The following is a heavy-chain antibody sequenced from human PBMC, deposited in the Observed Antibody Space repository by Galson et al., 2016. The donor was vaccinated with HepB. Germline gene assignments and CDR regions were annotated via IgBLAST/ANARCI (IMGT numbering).Heavy chain of an antibody. Sequence: SLRLSCAASGLSVSRNFMGWVRQAPGKGLEWVSIIYTGGTTHYVDSVKGRFTISRDNSKNTLFLQMTGLRAEDTAVYYCARGEMATLEDYFDLWGQGTLVTVSS. CDR2: IYTGGTT. J-gene: IGHJ4*02. V-gene: IGHV3-53*01. CDR3: ARGEMATLEDYFDL. D-gene: IGHD5-24*01. CDR1: GLSVSRNF.